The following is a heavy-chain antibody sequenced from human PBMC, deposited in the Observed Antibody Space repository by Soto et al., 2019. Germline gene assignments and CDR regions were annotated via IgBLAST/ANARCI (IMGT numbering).Heavy chain of an antibody. CDR3: ARDDAVGPAALYYYYYYGMDV. V-gene: IGHV3-74*01. Sequence: GGSLRLSCAASGFTFSSYWMHWVRQAPGKGLVWVSRINSDGSSTSYADSVKGRFTISRDNAKNTLYLQMNSLRAEDTAVYYCARDDAVGPAALYYYYYYGMDVWGQGTTVTVSS. CDR1: GFTFSSYW. CDR2: INSDGSST. D-gene: IGHD2-2*01. J-gene: IGHJ6*02.